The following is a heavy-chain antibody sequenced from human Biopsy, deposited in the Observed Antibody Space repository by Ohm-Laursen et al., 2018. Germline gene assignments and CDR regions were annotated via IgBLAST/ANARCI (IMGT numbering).Heavy chain of an antibody. CDR3: ARRLVYRVFDS. CDR1: GGSVSGYY. Sequence: SDTLSLTRTVSGGSVSGYYWNWIRLPVGKGLEWIGSDYFSGNTYYNPSLGGRITISVDPSKNQFSLKLISVTAADTALYYCARRLVYRVFDSWAKGTLVTVSS. CDR2: DYFSGNT. V-gene: IGHV4-59*05. J-gene: IGHJ4*02. D-gene: IGHD5/OR15-5a*01.